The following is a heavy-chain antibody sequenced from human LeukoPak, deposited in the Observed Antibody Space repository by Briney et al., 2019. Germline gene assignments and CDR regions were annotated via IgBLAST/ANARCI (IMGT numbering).Heavy chain of an antibody. J-gene: IGHJ4*02. CDR1: GGSISSSSYY. D-gene: IGHD3-22*01. Sequence: SETLSLTCTVSGGSISSSSYYWGWIRQPPGKGLEWIGSIYYSGSTYYNPSLKSRVTISVDTSNNQFSLNLKSVTAADTAVYYCARGYYDSRGYSMPFDYWGQGTLVTVSS. V-gene: IGHV4-39*07. CDR3: ARGYYDSRGYSMPFDY. CDR2: IYYSGST.